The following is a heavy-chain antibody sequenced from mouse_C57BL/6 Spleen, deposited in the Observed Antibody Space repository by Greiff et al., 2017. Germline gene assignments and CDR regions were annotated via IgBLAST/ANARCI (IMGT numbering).Heavy chain of an antibody. CDR1: GYTFTEYT. J-gene: IGHJ3*01. CDR2: FYPGRGSI. V-gene: IGHV1-62-2*01. CDR3: ARHEDGTGFAY. Sequence: VQLQQSGAELVKPGASVKLSCTASGYTFTEYTLPWFKQRSGHGLEWIGWFYPGRGSIQSTEPFKDKATFTADTSSSTVYMELSRLTSEDSAVYFCARHEDGTGFAYWGQGTLVTVSA. D-gene: IGHD3-1*01.